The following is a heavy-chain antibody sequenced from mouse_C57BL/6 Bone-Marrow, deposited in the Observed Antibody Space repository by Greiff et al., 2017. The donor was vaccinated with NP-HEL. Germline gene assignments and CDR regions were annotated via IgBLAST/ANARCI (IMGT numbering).Heavy chain of an antibody. Sequence: VQLQQSGPGLVQPSQSLSITCTVSGFSLTSYGVHWVRQSPGKGLEWLGVIWRGGSTAYNADIMSRLSITKDNSNSKVFFKMNSLQADDTAIYYCAKGEYYGSSGGYWYFDVWGTGTTVTVSS. CDR2: IWRGGST. D-gene: IGHD1-1*01. CDR1: GFSLTSYG. CDR3: AKGEYYGSSGGYWYFDV. V-gene: IGHV2-5*01. J-gene: IGHJ1*03.